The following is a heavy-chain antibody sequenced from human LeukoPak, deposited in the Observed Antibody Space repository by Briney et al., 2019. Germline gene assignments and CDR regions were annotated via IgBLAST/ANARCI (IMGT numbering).Heavy chain of an antibody. CDR1: GGSISSYY. CDR2: IYYSGST. D-gene: IGHD4-11*01. Sequence: TSETLSLTCTVSGGSISSYYWSWIRQPSGKGLEWIGYIYYSGSTNYNPSLKSRVTISVDTSKNQFSLKLSSVTAADTAVYYCARYSYYYGMDVWGQGTTVTVSS. CDR3: ARYSYYYGMDV. J-gene: IGHJ6*02. V-gene: IGHV4-59*08.